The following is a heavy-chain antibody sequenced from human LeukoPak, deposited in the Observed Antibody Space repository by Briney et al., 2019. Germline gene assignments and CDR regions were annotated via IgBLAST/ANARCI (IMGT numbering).Heavy chain of an antibody. V-gene: IGHV1-46*01. CDR3: ARLIGDYYDNSRSSYWHGHLDY. CDR1: GYTFTRNY. Sequence: ASVKVSCKASGYTFTRNYINWLRQAPGQGLEWTRMIDPSGGGTAYAQKFQDRVTMTSDTSTSTVYMELNSLRSEDTAVYYCARLIGDYYDNSRSSYWHGHLDYWGQGALVTVSS. D-gene: IGHD3-22*01. CDR2: IDPSGGGT. J-gene: IGHJ4*02.